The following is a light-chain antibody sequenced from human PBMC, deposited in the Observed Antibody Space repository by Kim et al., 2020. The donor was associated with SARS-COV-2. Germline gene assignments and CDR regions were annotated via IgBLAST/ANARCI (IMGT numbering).Light chain of an antibody. V-gene: IGKV3-15*01. J-gene: IGKJ2*01. CDR1: QSVSSN. Sequence: SLSPGEGATLSCRASQSVSSNLAWYQQKPGQAPRLLIYRASTRATGMPARFSGSGSGTEYTLTISSLQSEDFAVYYCHQYNSWPYTFGQGTKLEI. CDR3: HQYNSWPYT. CDR2: RAS.